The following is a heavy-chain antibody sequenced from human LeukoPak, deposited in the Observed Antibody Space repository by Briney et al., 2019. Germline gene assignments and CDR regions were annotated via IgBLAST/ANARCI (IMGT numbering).Heavy chain of an antibody. J-gene: IGHJ3*02. CDR2: IRSKAYGGTT. CDR3: TREDVVVPASMFAAFDI. D-gene: IGHD2-2*01. Sequence: GGSLRLSCTASGFTFGDYAMSWFRQAPGKGLEWVGFIRSKAYGGTTEYAASVKGRFTISRDDSKSIAYLQMNSLKTEDTAVYYCTREDVVVPASMFAAFDIWGQGTMVTVSS. V-gene: IGHV3-49*03. CDR1: GFTFGDYA.